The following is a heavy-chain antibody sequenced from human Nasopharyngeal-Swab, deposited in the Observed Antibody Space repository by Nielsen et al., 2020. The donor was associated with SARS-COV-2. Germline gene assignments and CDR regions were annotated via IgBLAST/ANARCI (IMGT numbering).Heavy chain of an antibody. CDR2: ISGSGENT. D-gene: IGHD5-24*01. CDR1: GFTFSSFA. J-gene: IGHJ4*02. CDR3: ARDSRWLQEKDY. Sequence: GEFLKISCAASGFTFSSFAMTWVRQAPGKGLQCVSSISGSGENTYYADSVKGRFTISRDNSRNTVFLQMNSLRADDTAVYFCARDSRWLQEKDYWGQGALVTVSS. V-gene: IGHV3-23*01.